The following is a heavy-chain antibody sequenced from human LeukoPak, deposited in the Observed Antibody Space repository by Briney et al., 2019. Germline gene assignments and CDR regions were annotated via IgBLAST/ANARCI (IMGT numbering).Heavy chain of an antibody. CDR3: ARHGTGYSSREEYFQH. CDR1: GGSISSSSYY. Sequence: SETLSLTCTVSGGSISSSSYYWGWIRQPPGKGLEWIGSIYYSGSTYYNPSLKSRVTISVDTSKNQFSLKLSSVTAADTAVYYCARHGTGYSSREEYFQHWGQGTLVTVSS. D-gene: IGHD6-19*01. CDR2: IYYSGST. V-gene: IGHV4-39*01. J-gene: IGHJ1*01.